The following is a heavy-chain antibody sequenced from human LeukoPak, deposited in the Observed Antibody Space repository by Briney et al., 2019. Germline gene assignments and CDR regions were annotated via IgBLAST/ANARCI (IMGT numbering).Heavy chain of an antibody. CDR3: ARGDAGSFSGYHY. V-gene: IGHV1-46*01. CDR1: GYTFPDYY. J-gene: IGHJ4*02. CDR2: INPSSGST. D-gene: IGHD1-26*01. Sequence: ASVKVSCKASGYTFPDYYMQWGRQAPGQGPEWMGVINPSSGSTTYAQKFQDRVTMTRDTSTSTVYMEVSSLRSEDTAMYYCARGDAGSFSGYHYWGQGTLVTVSS.